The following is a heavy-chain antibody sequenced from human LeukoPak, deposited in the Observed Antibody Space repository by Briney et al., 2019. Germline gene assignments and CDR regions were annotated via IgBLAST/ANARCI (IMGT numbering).Heavy chain of an antibody. Sequence: GASVKVSCKASGYTFTSYYMHWVRQAPGQGLEWMGGIIPIFGTANYAQKFQGRVTITADESTSTAYMELSSLRSEDTAVYYCARGYSYGNTVGYWGQGTLVTVSS. J-gene: IGHJ4*02. CDR2: IIPIFGTA. D-gene: IGHD5-18*01. CDR1: GYTFTSYY. V-gene: IGHV1-69*13. CDR3: ARGYSYGNTVGY.